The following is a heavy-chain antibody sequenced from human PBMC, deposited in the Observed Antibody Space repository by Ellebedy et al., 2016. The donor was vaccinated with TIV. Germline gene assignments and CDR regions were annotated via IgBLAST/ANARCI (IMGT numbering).Heavy chain of an antibody. V-gene: IGHV1-69*05. CDR2: IIPIFGTA. CDR1: GGTFSSYA. Sequence: SVKVSCXASGGTFSSYAISWVRQAPGQGLEWMGGIIPIFGTANYAQKFQGRVTMTRDTSTSTVYMELSSLRAEDTAVYYCAREGYSYGSGLRSWGQGTLVTVSS. J-gene: IGHJ4*02. D-gene: IGHD5-18*01. CDR3: AREGYSYGSGLRS.